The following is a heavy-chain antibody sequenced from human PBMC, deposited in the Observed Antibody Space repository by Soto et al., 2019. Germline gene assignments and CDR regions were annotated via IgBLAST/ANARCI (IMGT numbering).Heavy chain of an antibody. V-gene: IGHV3-23*01. CDR1: GFTFSTYV. D-gene: IGHD2-2*01. Sequence: EVQLLESGGGLAQPEGSLRLSCAASGFTFSTYVMTWVRQAPGKGLEWVSTISGSGGSTYYADSVKGRFTISRDNSKNTLYLQMKSLRAEDTAVYYCAKGGYCSTTSCYLPYNYYGMDVWGQGTTVTVS. CDR2: ISGSGGST. J-gene: IGHJ6*02. CDR3: AKGGYCSTTSCYLPYNYYGMDV.